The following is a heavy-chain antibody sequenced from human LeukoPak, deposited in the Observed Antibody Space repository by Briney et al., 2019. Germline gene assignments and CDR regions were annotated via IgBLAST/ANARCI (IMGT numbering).Heavy chain of an antibody. CDR2: ISVSGNT. CDR1: GFTLSSYA. V-gene: IGHV3-23*01. D-gene: IGHD1-26*01. CDR3: AKRGAEVGTTVAPGDY. Sequence: GGSLRLSCAASGFTLSSYAMSWVRQGPGKGLEWVSAISVSGNTYHADSVKGRFTISRDNSKNTLYLQMNILRAEDTAVYYCAKRGAEVGTTVAPGDYWGQGTLLTVSS. J-gene: IGHJ4*02.